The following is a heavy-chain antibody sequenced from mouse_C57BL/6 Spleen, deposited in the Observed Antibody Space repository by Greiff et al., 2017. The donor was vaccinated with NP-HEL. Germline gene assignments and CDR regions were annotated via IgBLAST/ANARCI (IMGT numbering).Heavy chain of an antibody. J-gene: IGHJ1*03. CDR1: GFNIKDYY. Sequence: VQLQQSGAELVRPGASVKLSCTASGFNIKDYYMHWVKQRPEQGLEWIGRIDPEDGDTEYAPKFQGKATMTADTSSNTAYLQLSSLTSEDTAVYYCTTHYCGSNSSYWYFDVWGTGTTVTVSS. CDR2: IDPEDGDT. D-gene: IGHD1-1*01. CDR3: TTHYCGSNSSYWYFDV. V-gene: IGHV14-1*01.